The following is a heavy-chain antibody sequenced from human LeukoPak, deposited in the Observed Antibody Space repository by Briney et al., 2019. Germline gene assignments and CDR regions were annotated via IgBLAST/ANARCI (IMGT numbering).Heavy chain of an antibody. CDR3: ARTQWLDAFDI. J-gene: IGHJ3*02. D-gene: IGHD6-19*01. CDR2: IYSGGST. CDR1: GYTVSSNY. V-gene: IGHV3-53*01. Sequence: GGSLRLSCAASGYTVSSNYMSWVRQAPGKGLEWVSVIYSGGSTYYADSAKGRFTISRDNSKNTLYLQMNSLRAEDTAVYYCARTQWLDAFDIWGQGTMVTVSS.